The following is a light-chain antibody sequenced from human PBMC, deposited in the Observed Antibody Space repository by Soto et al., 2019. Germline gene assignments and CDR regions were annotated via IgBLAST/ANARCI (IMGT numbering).Light chain of an antibody. CDR2: EVS. Sequence: QSVLTQPASVSGSPGQSITISCTGTSSDVGGYISVSWYQQHPGKAPKLVIYEVSHRPSGVSDRFSASKSGNTASLTISGLQAEDEADYYCSSYTSSSTYVFGAGTKVTVL. CDR1: SSDVGGYIS. CDR3: SSYTSSSTYV. J-gene: IGLJ1*01. V-gene: IGLV2-14*01.